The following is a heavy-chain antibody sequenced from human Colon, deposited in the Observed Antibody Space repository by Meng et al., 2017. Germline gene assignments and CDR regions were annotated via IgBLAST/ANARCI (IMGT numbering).Heavy chain of an antibody. Sequence: GPGLSMPSGTLSLPCAFSGGSIPTNSYGSGLRQSPEKGLEWIGQIDHRGDPYYNPSLKSRVTMSVDRSKSQVSLQLTSVTAADTAVYYCARHGGYYQDYWGQGTLVTVSS. D-gene: IGHD4-23*01. V-gene: IGHV4-4*02. CDR2: IDHRGDP. CDR3: ARHGGYYQDY. CDR1: GGSIPTNSY. J-gene: IGHJ4*02.